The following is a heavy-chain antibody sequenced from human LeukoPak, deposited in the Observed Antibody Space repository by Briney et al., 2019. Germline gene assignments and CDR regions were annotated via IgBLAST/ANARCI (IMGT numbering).Heavy chain of an antibody. CDR2: IWYDGSNK. Sequence: GGSLRLSCAASGFTFSSYGMHWVSQAPGKGLEWVAVIWYDGSNKYYADSVKGRFTISRDNSKNTLYLQMNSLRAEDTAVYYCARDLGSGYYYGSGVDYWGQGTLVTVSS. CDR1: GFTFSSYG. D-gene: IGHD3-10*01. CDR3: ARDLGSGYYYGSGVDY. J-gene: IGHJ4*02. V-gene: IGHV3-33*01.